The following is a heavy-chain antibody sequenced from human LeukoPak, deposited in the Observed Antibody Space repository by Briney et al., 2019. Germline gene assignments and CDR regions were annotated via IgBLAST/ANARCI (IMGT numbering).Heavy chain of an antibody. CDR3: ARQITIAAAGWGYGMDV. J-gene: IGHJ6*02. Sequence: GGSLRLSCAASGFTFNNHWMSWVRQAPGKGLEWVANIRHDGSDKKYVDSVKGRFTISRDNAENSLFLQMNSLRAEDTAVYYCARQITIAAAGWGYGMDVWGQGTTVTDSS. CDR1: GFTFNNHW. D-gene: IGHD6-13*01. CDR2: IRHDGSDK. V-gene: IGHV3-7*03.